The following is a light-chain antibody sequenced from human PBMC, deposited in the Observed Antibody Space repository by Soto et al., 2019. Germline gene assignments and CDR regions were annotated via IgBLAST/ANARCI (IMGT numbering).Light chain of an antibody. Sequence: IQMTQSPSTLSASAGDRVTITCRASQRLXSWFAWSQQEPGKAPKILXDYASTLERGGPSRLSGSGSGTEFTLTISSLQPDDFSTYYCQQYKTYSGTFGQGTKVDIK. CDR3: QQYKTYSGT. V-gene: IGKV1-5*01. CDR2: YAS. CDR1: QRLXSW. J-gene: IGKJ1*01.